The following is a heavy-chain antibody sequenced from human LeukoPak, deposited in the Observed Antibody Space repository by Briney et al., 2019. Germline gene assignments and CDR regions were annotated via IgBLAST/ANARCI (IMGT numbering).Heavy chain of an antibody. D-gene: IGHD6-13*01. V-gene: IGHV4-4*02. Sequence: SETLSLTCAVSGGSISSSNWWSWVRQPPGKGLEWIGEIYHSGSTNYNPSLKSRVTMSVDKSKNQFSLKLSSVTAADTAVYYCARVGYSSSWYARDYYYYYGMDVWGQGTTVTVSS. CDR2: IYHSGST. J-gene: IGHJ6*02. CDR3: ARVGYSSSWYARDYYYYYGMDV. CDR1: GGSISSSNW.